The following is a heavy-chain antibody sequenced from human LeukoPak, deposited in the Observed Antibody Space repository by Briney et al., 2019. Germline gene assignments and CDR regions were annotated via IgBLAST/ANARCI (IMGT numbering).Heavy chain of an antibody. CDR2: IYTSGST. D-gene: IGHD2-8*01. CDR3: ASFGVFQYLDY. J-gene: IGHJ4*02. CDR1: DGSINSYY. Sequence: SETLSLTCTVSDGSINSYYWSWIRQPPGKGLEWIGRIYTSGSTNYNPSLKSRVTMSVDTSKNQFSLKLSSVTAADTAVYYCASFGVFQYLDYWGQGTLVTVSS. V-gene: IGHV4-4*07.